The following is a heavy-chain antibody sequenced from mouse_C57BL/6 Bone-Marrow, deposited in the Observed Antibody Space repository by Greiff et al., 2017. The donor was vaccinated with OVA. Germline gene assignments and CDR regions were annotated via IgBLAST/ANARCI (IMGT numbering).Heavy chain of an antibody. CDR2: IWWVDDK. D-gene: IGHD2-2*01. CDR3: ARYLLWPRRWYFDV. J-gene: IGHJ1*03. Sequence: QVQLKESGPGILQPSQTLSLTCSFSGFSLSTFGMGVGWIRQPSGKGLEWLAHIWWVDDKYYNPALKSRLTISKATSKNQVFIKIANVDTADTATYYCARYLLWPRRWYFDVWGTGTTVTVSS. V-gene: IGHV8-8*01. CDR1: GFSLSTFGMG.